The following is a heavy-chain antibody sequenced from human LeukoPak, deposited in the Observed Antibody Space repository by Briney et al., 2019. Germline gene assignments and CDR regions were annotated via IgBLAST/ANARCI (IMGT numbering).Heavy chain of an antibody. CDR1: GGSISSGDYY. J-gene: IGHJ4*02. Sequence: SETLPLTCTVSGGSISSGDYYWSWIRQPPGKGLEWIGYIYYSGSTYYNPSLKSRVTISVGTFKNQFSLRLSSVTAADTAVYYCARDLAVVPAATRYSYFDYWGQGTLVTVSS. V-gene: IGHV4-30-4*01. D-gene: IGHD2-2*01. CDR2: IYYSGST. CDR3: ARDLAVVPAATRYSYFDY.